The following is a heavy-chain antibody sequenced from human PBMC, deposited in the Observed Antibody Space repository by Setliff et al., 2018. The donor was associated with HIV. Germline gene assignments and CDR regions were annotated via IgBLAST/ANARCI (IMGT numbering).Heavy chain of an antibody. CDR3: ATSSVAMTAGGDLDY. Sequence: GASVKVSCKASGYTFTNYYMHWVRQAPGQGLEWMGVINPSGGSTSYAQKFQGRVTMTRDTSTSTVYMELSSLRSEDTAIYYCATSSVAMTAGGDLDYWGQGTLVTVPQ. V-gene: IGHV1-46*01. CDR1: GYTFTNYY. J-gene: IGHJ4*02. CDR2: INPSGGST. D-gene: IGHD6-13*01.